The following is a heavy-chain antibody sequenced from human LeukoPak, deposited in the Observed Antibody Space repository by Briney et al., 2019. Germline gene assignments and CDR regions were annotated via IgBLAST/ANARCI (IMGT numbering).Heavy chain of an antibody. J-gene: IGHJ6*02. CDR1: GDSISTYY. CDR2: IYYTGIT. V-gene: IGHV4-59*12. CDR3: ARVDYYYDMDV. Sequence: SETLSLTCTISGDSISTYYWSWIRQPPGKGLEWIGYIYYTGITNYNPSLKSRVTISIDTSKIQFSLKLSSVTAADTAVYYCARVDYYYDMDVWGQGTTVTVSS.